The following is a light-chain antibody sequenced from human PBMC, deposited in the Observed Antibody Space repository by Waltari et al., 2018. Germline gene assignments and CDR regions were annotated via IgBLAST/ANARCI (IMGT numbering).Light chain of an antibody. J-gene: IGKJ3*01. CDR3: QQLNSYPLT. Sequence: DIQLTQSPSFLSTSVGDRVTIACRASQDIGSYLAWYQQKPGKAPQLLIHAASTLQSGVPARFSGSGSGTEFTLTISSLQPEDFATYYCQQLNSYPLTFGPGTKVDIK. CDR2: AAS. CDR1: QDIGSY. V-gene: IGKV1-9*01.